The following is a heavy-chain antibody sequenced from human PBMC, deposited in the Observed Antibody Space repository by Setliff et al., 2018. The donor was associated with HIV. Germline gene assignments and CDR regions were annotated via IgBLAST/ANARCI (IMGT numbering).Heavy chain of an antibody. CDR2: IFSSGST. D-gene: IGHD6-13*01. Sequence: SETLSLTCTVSGGSMSPYYWSWIRQPPGKGLEWIGYIFSSGSTNYNPSLKSRVTISVDTSKNQFSLRLSSVTAADTAMYYCARHVGISIGGTRGHFDCWGQGTLVTVSS. CDR1: GGSMSPYY. V-gene: IGHV4-4*09. CDR3: ARHVGISIGGTRGHFDC. J-gene: IGHJ4*02.